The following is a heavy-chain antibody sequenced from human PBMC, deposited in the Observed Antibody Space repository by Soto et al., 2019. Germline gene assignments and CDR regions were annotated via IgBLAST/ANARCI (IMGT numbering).Heavy chain of an antibody. V-gene: IGHV4-59*11. CDR3: AILLKHCTSTNCYGLWFGP. CDR1: GGSMSKHY. CDR2: IFDSGTA. D-gene: IGHD2-2*01. Sequence: QVQLQESGPGLVKPSETLSLPCAVSGGSMSKHYWSWIRQPPGKGLEWIAYIFDSGTANYNPSLKSRVAPSSDRSKNQSCLKLTSVADADTAVYYCAILLKHCTSTNCYGLWFGPWGQGTLVTVSS. J-gene: IGHJ5*02.